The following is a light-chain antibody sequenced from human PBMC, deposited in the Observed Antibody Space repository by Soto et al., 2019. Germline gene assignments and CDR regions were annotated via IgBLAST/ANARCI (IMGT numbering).Light chain of an antibody. J-gene: IGLJ1*01. Sequence: QSVLTQPASVSGSPGQSITISCTGTSSDVGSYNLVSWYQQHPGKAPKLMIYEDSKRPSGVSNRFSGSKSGNTASLTISGLQAEDEADYYCCSYAGSSTQSYVFGPGTKVTVL. CDR2: EDS. V-gene: IGLV2-23*01. CDR3: CSYAGSSTQSYV. CDR1: SSDVGSYNL.